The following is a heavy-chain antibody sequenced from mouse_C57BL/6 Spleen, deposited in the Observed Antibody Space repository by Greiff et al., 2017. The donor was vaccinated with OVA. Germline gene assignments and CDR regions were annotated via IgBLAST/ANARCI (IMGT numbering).Heavy chain of an antibody. CDR1: GFTFSSYA. J-gene: IGHJ2*01. Sequence: DVQLVESGGGLVKPGGSLKLSCAASGFTFSSYAMSWVRQTPEKRLEWVATISDGGSYTYYPDNVKGRFTISRDNAKNNLYLQMSHLKSEDTAMYYCARAGNDEVYYFDYWGQGTTLTVSS. CDR3: ARAGNDEVYYFDY. V-gene: IGHV5-4*01. D-gene: IGHD2-12*01. CDR2: ISDGGSYT.